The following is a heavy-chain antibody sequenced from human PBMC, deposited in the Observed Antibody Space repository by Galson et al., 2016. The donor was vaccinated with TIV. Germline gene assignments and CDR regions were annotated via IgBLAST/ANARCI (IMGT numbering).Heavy chain of an antibody. J-gene: IGHJ6*02. CDR1: GFTFSNYW. CDR2: IKQTGSEK. CDR3: ARQYYFYSCGMDV. Sequence: SLRLSCAASGFTFSNYWMSWVRQAPGKGLEWVANIKQTGSEKYYVDSVKGRFTISRDNAKNSLYLQMNSLGAEDTAVYYCARQYYFYSCGMDVWGQGTAVTVSS. V-gene: IGHV3-7*01.